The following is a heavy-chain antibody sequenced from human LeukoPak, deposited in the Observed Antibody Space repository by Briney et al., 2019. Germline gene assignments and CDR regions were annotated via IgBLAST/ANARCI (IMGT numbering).Heavy chain of an antibody. CDR2: IYYSGST. CDR1: GGSISSSSYY. V-gene: IGHV4-39*01. J-gene: IGHJ2*01. CDR3: ARRAVVTSYWCFDL. D-gene: IGHD4-23*01. Sequence: SETLSLTCTVSGGSISSSSYYWGWTRQPPGKGVEWIGSIYYSGSTYYNPSLRSRVTISVDTSQNQFSLKLSSVTAADTAVYYCARRAVVTSYWCFDLWGRGTLVTVSS.